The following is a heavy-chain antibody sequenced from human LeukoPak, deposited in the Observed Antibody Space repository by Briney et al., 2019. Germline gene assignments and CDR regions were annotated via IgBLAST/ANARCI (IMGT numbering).Heavy chain of an antibody. CDR1: GGSISSGGYS. D-gene: IGHD3-22*01. V-gene: IGHV4-30-2*01. CDR3: ARSPTMIVVVTKGAFDI. J-gene: IGHJ3*02. Sequence: PSETLSLTCAVSGGSISSGGYSWSWIRQPPGKGLGWIGYIYHSGSTYYNPSLKSRVTISVDRSKNQFSLKLSSVTAADTAVYYCARSPTMIVVVTKGAFDIWGQGTMVTVSS. CDR2: IYHSGST.